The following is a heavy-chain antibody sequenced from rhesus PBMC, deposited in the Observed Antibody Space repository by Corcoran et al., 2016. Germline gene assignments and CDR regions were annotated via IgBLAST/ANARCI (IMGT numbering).Heavy chain of an antibody. CDR2: IYWNDDK. Sequence: QVTLQESGPALVKPTQTLTLTCTFSGFSLSTRGMGVGWIRQPSRKTLEWLAHIYWNDDKYYSTSLKSMLTISKDTSNNQVVLTMTNMDPLDTATYYCARMEPPYYFDYVGQGVPGTVSS. CDR3: ARMEPPYYFDY. V-gene: IGHV2-174*02. D-gene: IGHD1-1*01. CDR1: GFSLSTRGMG. J-gene: IGHJ4*01.